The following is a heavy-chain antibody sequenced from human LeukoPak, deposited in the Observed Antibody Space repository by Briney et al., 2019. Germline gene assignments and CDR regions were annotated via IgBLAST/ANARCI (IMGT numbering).Heavy chain of an antibody. Sequence: SETLSLTCAVYGGSFSGYYWSWIRQPPGKGLEWIGEINHSGSTNYNPSLKSRVTISVDTSKNQFSLKLSSVTAADTAAYYCARGGTQLVQEDGYFQHWGQGTLVTVSS. V-gene: IGHV4-34*01. CDR2: INHSGST. D-gene: IGHD6-13*01. CDR3: ARGGTQLVQEDGYFQH. J-gene: IGHJ1*01. CDR1: GGSFSGYY.